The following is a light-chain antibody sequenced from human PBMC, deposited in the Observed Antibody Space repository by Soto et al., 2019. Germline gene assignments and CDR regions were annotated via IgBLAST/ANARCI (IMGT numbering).Light chain of an antibody. CDR2: HAS. CDR3: QQYNSYPLT. V-gene: IGKV1-13*02. J-gene: IGKJ4*01. Sequence: AIQLTQSPSSLSASVGDRVSVSSRASQGIRSALVWYQQKPGKTPKLMIYHASTLKSGVPSRFSGSGSGTDFTLTISSLQPEDVATDYCQQYNSYPLTFGGGTK. CDR1: QGIRSA.